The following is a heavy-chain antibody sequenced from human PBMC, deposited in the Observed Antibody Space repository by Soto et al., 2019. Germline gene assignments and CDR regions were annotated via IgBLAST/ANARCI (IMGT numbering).Heavy chain of an antibody. D-gene: IGHD3-10*01. Sequence: TLSLTCTVSGCSISRSSYYWGWIRQPPGKGLEWIGSIYYSGSTYYNPSLKSRVTISVDTSKNQFSLKLSSVTAADTAVYYCARGVWFGELWYYYYGMDVWGQGTTVTVSS. CDR2: IYYSGST. V-gene: IGHV4-39*01. CDR3: ARGVWFGELWYYYYGMDV. J-gene: IGHJ6*02. CDR1: GCSISRSSYY.